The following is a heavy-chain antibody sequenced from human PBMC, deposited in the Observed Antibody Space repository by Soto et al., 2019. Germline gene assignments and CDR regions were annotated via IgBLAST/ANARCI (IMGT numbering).Heavy chain of an antibody. CDR3: VHRPYDGDYGGSFDY. J-gene: IGHJ4*02. CDR2: IYWDDDK. V-gene: IGHV2-5*02. Sequence: QITLKESGPTLVKPPQTLTLTCTFSGFSLSTSGVGVGWIRQPPGKALGWLALIYWDDDKPYSPSLKSRLTITKDTSKNQVVLTMTNMDPVDTATYYCVHRPYDGDYGGSFDYWGQGTLVTVSS. CDR1: GFSLSTSGVG. D-gene: IGHD4-17*01.